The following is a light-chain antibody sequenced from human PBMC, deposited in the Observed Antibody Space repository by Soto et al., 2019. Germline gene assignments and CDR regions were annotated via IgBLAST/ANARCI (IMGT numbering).Light chain of an antibody. CDR3: QQYNNWPGT. CDR1: QSVSSK. Sequence: EIVLTQSPGTLSVSPGERATLSCRASQSVSSKLAWYQQKPGQAPRLLFYGASTGATGIPARFSGSGSETEFTLSISGLQSEDFAVFYCQQYNNWPGTFGQGTKVEIK. J-gene: IGKJ1*01. V-gene: IGKV3-15*01. CDR2: GAS.